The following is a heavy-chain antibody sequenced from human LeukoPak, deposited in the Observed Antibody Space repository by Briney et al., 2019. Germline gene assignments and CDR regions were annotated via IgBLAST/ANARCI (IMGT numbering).Heavy chain of an antibody. J-gene: IGHJ6*03. CDR1: GGSFSGYY. D-gene: IGHD3-9*01. V-gene: IGHV4-34*01. CDR3: AITHYDILTGYHKYMGV. CDR2: INHSGST. Sequence: SETLSLTCAVYGGSFSGYYWSWIRQPPGKGLEWIGEINHSGSTNYDPSLKSRVTISLDTSKNHFSLKLSSVTAADTAVYYCAITHYDILTGYHKYMGVWGKGTTVTISS.